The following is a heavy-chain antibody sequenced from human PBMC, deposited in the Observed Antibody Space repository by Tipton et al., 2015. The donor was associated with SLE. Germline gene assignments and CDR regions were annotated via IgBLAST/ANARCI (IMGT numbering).Heavy chain of an antibody. V-gene: IGHV4-39*07. D-gene: IGHD3-16*01. CDR3: ARDFRAFGTWFDP. CDR2: IYYSGST. J-gene: IGHJ5*02. CDR1: GGSISSSSYY. Sequence: TLSLTCTVSGGSISSSSYYWGWIRQPPGKGLEWIGSIYYSGSTYYNPSLKSRVTISVDTSKNQFSLKLSSVTAADTAVYYCARDFRAFGTWFDPWGQGTLVSVSS.